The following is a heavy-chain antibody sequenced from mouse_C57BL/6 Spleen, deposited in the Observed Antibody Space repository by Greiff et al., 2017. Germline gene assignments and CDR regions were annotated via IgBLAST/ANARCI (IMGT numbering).Heavy chain of an antibody. V-gene: IGHV1-64*01. CDR3: ARRSDSYAMDY. Sequence: VQLQQPGAELVKPGASVKLSCKASGYTFTSYWMHWVKQRPGQGLEWIGMIHPNSGSTNYNEKFKSKATLTVDKSSSTAYMQLSSLTSEDSAVYYCARRSDSYAMDYWGQGTSVTVSS. CDR2: IHPNSGST. J-gene: IGHJ4*01. CDR1: GYTFTSYW.